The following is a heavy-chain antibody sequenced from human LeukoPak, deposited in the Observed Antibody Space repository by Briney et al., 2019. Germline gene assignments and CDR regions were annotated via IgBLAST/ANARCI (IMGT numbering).Heavy chain of an antibody. Sequence: GGSLRLSCAASGFTFSSYAMSWVRQAPGKGLEWVSTVSGGGITTYYADSAKGRFTISRANSKNTLYLQMNSLTAEDTAVYYCPKQSYASGWNPFDYWGQGILVTVSS. CDR1: GFTFSSYA. V-gene: IGHV3-23*01. CDR2: VSGGGITT. J-gene: IGHJ4*02. D-gene: IGHD6-19*01. CDR3: PKQSYASGWNPFDY.